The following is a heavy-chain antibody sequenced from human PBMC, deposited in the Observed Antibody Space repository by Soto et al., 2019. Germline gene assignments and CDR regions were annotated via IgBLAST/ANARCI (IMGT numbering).Heavy chain of an antibody. Sequence: PGGSLRLSCAASGFTFSDYAMSWVRQAPGKGLEWVSAIGTRDDIFYADSVKGRFTISRDDSKNTLYLQMNTLRAEDTALYYCARESYESCGYYAYYYDYWSQGTTVTVSS. J-gene: IGHJ4*01. CDR2: IGTRDDI. CDR3: ARESYESCGYYAYYYDY. D-gene: IGHD3-22*01. V-gene: IGHV3-23*01. CDR1: GFTFSDYA.